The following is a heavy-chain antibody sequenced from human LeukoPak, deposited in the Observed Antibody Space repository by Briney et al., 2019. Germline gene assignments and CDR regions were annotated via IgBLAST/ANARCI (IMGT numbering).Heavy chain of an antibody. CDR2: MYSSGS. D-gene: IGHD3-10*01. J-gene: IGHJ5*02. CDR1: GGSISSYY. CDR3: ARDSGTTGEVKFDP. V-gene: IGHV4-4*07. Sequence: SETLSLTCTVSGGSISSYYLSWIRQTAGKGLEGIGRMYSSGSNYNPSLKSRVTMSIDTSTNQLSLKLSSVTAADTAVYYCARDSGTTGEVKFDPWGQGTLVTVSS.